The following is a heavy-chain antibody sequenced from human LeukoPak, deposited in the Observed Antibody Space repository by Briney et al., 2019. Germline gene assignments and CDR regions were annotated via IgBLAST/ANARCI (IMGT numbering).Heavy chain of an antibody. CDR3: ARVNRPGGVIHY. CDR2: IIPIFGTA. J-gene: IGHJ4*02. V-gene: IGHV1-69*13. CDR1: GGTFSSYA. D-gene: IGHD3-16*01. Sequence: SVKVSCKASGGTFSSYAISWVRQAPGQGLEWMGGIIPIFGTANYAQKFQGRVTITADESTSTAYMELSSLRSEDTAVYYCARVNRPGGVIHYWGQGTLVTVSS.